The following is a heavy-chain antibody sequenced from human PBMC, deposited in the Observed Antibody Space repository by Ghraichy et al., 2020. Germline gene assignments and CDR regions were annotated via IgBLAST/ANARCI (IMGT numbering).Heavy chain of an antibody. CDR1: GDTFVSYG. J-gene: IGHJ6*02. Sequence: SVKVSCKAEGDTFVSYGFTWVRQVPGQGLEWMGRIIPFFGIVHYTENLQGRVTITVDKSTSTAYMELRSLRFEDTAVYYCARETVVGWAGMDVWGQGTTVIVSS. CDR2: IIPFFGIV. V-gene: IGHV1-69*04. CDR3: ARETVVGWAGMDV. D-gene: IGHD3-16*01.